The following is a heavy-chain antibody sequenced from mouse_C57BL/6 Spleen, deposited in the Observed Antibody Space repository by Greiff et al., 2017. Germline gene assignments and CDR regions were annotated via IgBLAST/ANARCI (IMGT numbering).Heavy chain of an antibody. CDR2: IDPSDSYT. V-gene: IGHV1-69*01. Sequence: QVQLQQPGAELVMPGASVKLSCKASGYTFTSYWMHWVKQRPGQGLEWIGEIDPSDSYTNYNQKFKGKSTLTVDKSSSTAYMQLSSLTSEDSAVYYCARSRDYGSSYDAMDYWGQGTSVTVSS. D-gene: IGHD1-1*01. J-gene: IGHJ4*01. CDR1: GYTFTSYW. CDR3: ARSRDYGSSYDAMDY.